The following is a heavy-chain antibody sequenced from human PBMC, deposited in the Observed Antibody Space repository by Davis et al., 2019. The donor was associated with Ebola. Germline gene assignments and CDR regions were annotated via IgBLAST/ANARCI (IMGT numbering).Heavy chain of an antibody. J-gene: IGHJ4*02. CDR1: GFTVSSNY. Sequence: GGSLRLSCAASGFTVSSNYMSWVRQAPGKGLEWVSVIYSGGSTYYADSVKGRFTISRDNSKNTLYLQMNSLRAEDTAIYYCAREWGVLRFLEWLLDWGQGTLVTVSS. D-gene: IGHD3-3*01. V-gene: IGHV3-53*05. CDR2: IYSGGST. CDR3: AREWGVLRFLEWLLD.